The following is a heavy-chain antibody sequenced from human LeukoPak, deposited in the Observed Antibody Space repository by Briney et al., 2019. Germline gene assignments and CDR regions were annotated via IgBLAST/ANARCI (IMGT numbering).Heavy chain of an antibody. V-gene: IGHV3-30-3*01. CDR1: GFTFSSYA. D-gene: IGHD3-10*01. CDR2: ISFDGINR. J-gene: IGHJ4*02. CDR3: ARTLRFRGYYFDY. Sequence: GGSLRLSCAASGFTFSSYAMHWVRQAPGKGLEWVAVISFDGINRFYPDSVKGRFTISRDSSKNTLYLHMNSLRPEDTAVYYCARTLRFRGYYFDYWGQGTLVTVSS.